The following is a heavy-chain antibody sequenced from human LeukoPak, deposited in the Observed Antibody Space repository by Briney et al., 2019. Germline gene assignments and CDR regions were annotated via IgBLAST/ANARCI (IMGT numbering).Heavy chain of an antibody. CDR2: ISYDVGKK. Sequence: GGSLRLSCAASGFTFSSYGMHWVRQAPGKGLEWVAVISYDVGKKYYADSVKGRFTISRDNAKNSLYLQMNSLRAEDTALYHCARESPYYGFRAFDIWGQGTMVTVSS. J-gene: IGHJ3*02. D-gene: IGHD3-10*01. V-gene: IGHV3-30*03. CDR1: GFTFSSYG. CDR3: ARESPYYGFRAFDI.